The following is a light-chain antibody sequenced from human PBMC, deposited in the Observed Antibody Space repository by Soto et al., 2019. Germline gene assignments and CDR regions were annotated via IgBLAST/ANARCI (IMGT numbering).Light chain of an antibody. J-gene: IGKJ5*01. CDR1: QSVSSSY. CDR2: GAS. V-gene: IGKV3-20*01. CDR3: QEYDDSPPIT. Sequence: EIVLTQSPGTLSLSPGERPTLSCRASQSVSSSYLAWYQQKPGQAPXLXXYGASSRATGIPVRFSGSGSGTDFTLTITRLEPEDFAVYYCQEYDDSPPITFGLGTRLEIK.